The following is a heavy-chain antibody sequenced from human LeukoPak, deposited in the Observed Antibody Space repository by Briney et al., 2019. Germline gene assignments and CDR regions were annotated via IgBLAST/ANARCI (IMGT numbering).Heavy chain of an antibody. CDR1: GFTFSSYE. Sequence: GGSLRLSCAASGFTFSSYEMNLVRQAPGKGLEWVSYISSSGITIYYADSVKGRFTISRDNAKNSLYLQMNSLRAEDTAVYYCARERFLVSSSSHFDYWGQGTLVTVSS. V-gene: IGHV3-48*03. J-gene: IGHJ4*02. CDR3: ARERFLVSSSSHFDY. D-gene: IGHD6-6*01. CDR2: ISSSGITI.